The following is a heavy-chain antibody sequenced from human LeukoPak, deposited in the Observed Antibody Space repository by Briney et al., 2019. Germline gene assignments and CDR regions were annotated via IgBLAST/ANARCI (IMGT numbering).Heavy chain of an antibody. D-gene: IGHD3-10*01. Sequence: ASVNVSCKASGYTFTDYYMHWVRQAPGQGLEWMAWINPNSGATEYAQRFQGRVTTTRDTSIKTVYMEMSSLRSDDAAVYYCAKDEVFNRLGSYLRTDAFDIWGQGTMVTVSS. CDR1: GYTFTDYY. CDR2: INPNSGAT. J-gene: IGHJ3*02. V-gene: IGHV1-2*02. CDR3: AKDEVFNRLGSYLRTDAFDI.